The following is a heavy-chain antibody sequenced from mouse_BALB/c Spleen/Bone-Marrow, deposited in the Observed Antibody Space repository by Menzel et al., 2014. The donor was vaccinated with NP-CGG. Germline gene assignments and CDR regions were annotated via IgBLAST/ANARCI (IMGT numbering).Heavy chain of an antibody. CDR3: TSPQLGRDY. CDR1: GYTFTSYW. D-gene: IGHD4-1*02. Sequence: QVQLQQSGAEPVKPGASEKLSCKASGYTFTSYWMYWVKQRPGQGLEWIGEINPSNGRTDYNEKFKTKATLTVDSSSSTAYMQLSSLTSEDSVVYYCTSPQLGRDYWGQGTTLTVSS. CDR2: INPSNGRT. J-gene: IGHJ2*01. V-gene: IGHV1S81*02.